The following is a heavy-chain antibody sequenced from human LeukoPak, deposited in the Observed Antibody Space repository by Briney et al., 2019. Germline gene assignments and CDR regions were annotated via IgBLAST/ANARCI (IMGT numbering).Heavy chain of an antibody. CDR3: ANAHY. V-gene: IGHV3-30*18. Sequence: GGSLRLSCAASGFTFSGYAMNWVRQAPGKGLEWVALISYDGGNQYYRDSVRGRFTISRDNGENSVYLQMHSLRIEDTAIYYCANAHYWGQGTLVVVSS. CDR2: ISYDGGNQ. J-gene: IGHJ4*02. CDR1: GFTFSGYA.